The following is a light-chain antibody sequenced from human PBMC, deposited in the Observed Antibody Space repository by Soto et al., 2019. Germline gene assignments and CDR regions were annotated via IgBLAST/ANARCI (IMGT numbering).Light chain of an antibody. CDR3: CSYVGATTYV. CDR2: EVS. CDR1: SSDIGTYNY. J-gene: IGLJ1*01. Sequence: QSALTQPASVSGSPGQSITISCTGISSDIGTYNYVSWYQKYPGKAPKLMIYEVSNRPSGVSNRFSGSISGTTASLTISGLQADDEADYYCCSYVGATTYVFGSGTKLTVL. V-gene: IGLV2-23*02.